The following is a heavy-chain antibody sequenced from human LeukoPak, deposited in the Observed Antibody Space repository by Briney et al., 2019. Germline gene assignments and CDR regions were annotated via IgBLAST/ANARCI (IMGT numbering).Heavy chain of an antibody. J-gene: IGHJ4*02. V-gene: IGHV6-1*01. CDR2: TYYRSKWYN. CDR1: GDTVSSNSAA. CDR3: ARAMRMAASGTFYFDY. D-gene: IGHD6-13*01. Sequence: SQTLSLTCAISGDTVSSNSAAWHWIRQSPSRGLEWLARTYYRSKWYNDYAVSVKSRITINPATSKNQFSLQLDSVTPEDTAVYYCARAMRMAASGTFYFDYWGQGTLVTVSS.